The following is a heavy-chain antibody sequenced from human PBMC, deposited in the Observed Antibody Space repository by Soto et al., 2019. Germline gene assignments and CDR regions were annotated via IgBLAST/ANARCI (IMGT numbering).Heavy chain of an antibody. J-gene: IGHJ4*02. Sequence: PSETLSLTCTVSGGSISSSSYYWGWIRQHPGKGLEWIGYIYYSGSTYYNPSLKSRVTISVDTSKNQFSLKLSSVTAADTAVYYCARLTDCGGDCPLFDYWGQGTLVTVSS. D-gene: IGHD2-21*02. CDR3: ARLTDCGGDCPLFDY. CDR2: IYYSGST. CDR1: GGSISSSSYY. V-gene: IGHV4-31*03.